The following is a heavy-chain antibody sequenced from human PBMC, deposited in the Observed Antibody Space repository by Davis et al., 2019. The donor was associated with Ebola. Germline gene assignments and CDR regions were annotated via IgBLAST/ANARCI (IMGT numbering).Heavy chain of an antibody. V-gene: IGHV4-61*01. D-gene: IGHD3-16*01. CDR3: ARSQGGDDAFAI. CDR1: GGSVSSASPY. J-gene: IGHJ3*02. CDR2: MYYSGSP. Sequence: MPGGSLRLSCALSGGSVSSASPYCSWIRQPPGTGLAWIGYMYYSGSPNYNPSLNSRFTISVDTSKNQFSLKLTSVTAADTAVYYGARSQGGDDAFAIWGQGTMVSVSS.